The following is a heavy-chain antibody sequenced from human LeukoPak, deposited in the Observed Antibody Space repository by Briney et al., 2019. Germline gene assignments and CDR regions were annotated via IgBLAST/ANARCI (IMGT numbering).Heavy chain of an antibody. Sequence: GGSLRLSCATSGFTFSSYGMNWVRQAPGKGLEWVSSISSSSSYIYYADSVKDRFTISRDNAENSLYLQMNSLRAEDTAVYYCARGRGYSSSSTDMDVWGRGTTVTVSS. V-gene: IGHV3-21*01. CDR1: GFTFSSYG. CDR2: ISSSSSYI. J-gene: IGHJ6*02. D-gene: IGHD6-6*01. CDR3: ARGRGYSSSSTDMDV.